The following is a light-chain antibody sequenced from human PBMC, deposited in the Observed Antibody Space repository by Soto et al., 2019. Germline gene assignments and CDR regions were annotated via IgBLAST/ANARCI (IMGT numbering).Light chain of an antibody. Sequence: EIVLTQSPATLSLSPGERATLSCRASQSVSSYLAWYQQKPGQAPRLLIYDASNRATGIPARFSGSGSGTDFTLTKSSLEPEDFAVYYCQQRSNWPWTFGQGTKVEIK. V-gene: IGKV3-11*01. J-gene: IGKJ1*01. CDR3: QQRSNWPWT. CDR1: QSVSSY. CDR2: DAS.